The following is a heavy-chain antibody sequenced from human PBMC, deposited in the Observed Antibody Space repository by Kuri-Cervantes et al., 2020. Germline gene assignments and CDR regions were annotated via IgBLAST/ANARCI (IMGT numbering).Heavy chain of an antibody. CDR2: IKQDGSEK. CDR1: GFTFSSYW. J-gene: IGHJ4*02. V-gene: IGHV3-7*01. Sequence: GESLKISCAASGFTFSSYWMSWVRQAPGKGLEWVANIKQDGSEKYYVDSVKGRLTISRDNAKNSLYLQMNSLRAEDTAVYYCAKAAAYDSSGYLFDYWGQGTLVTVSS. D-gene: IGHD3-22*01. CDR3: AKAAAYDSSGYLFDY.